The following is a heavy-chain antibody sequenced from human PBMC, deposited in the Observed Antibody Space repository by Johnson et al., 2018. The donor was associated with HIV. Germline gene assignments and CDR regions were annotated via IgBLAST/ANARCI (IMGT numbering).Heavy chain of an antibody. CDR3: AKGYGSGSYYNGNAFDI. J-gene: IGHJ3*02. D-gene: IGHD3-10*01. V-gene: IGHV3-9*01. CDR1: GFMFDDYA. Sequence: VHLVESGGGLVQPGRSLRLSCAASGFMFDDYAMHWVRQAPGKGLEWVSGISWNSGSVGYADSVKGRFTISRDNAKNSLYVQMNSLRVEDTALYYCAKGYGSGSYYNGNAFDIWGQGTLVTVSS. CDR2: ISWNSGSV.